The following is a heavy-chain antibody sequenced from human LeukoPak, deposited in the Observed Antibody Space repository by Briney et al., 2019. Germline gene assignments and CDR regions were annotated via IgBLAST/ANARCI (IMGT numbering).Heavy chain of an antibody. CDR3: IVFGDSNH. J-gene: IGHJ5*02. Sequence: GGSLRLSCLTSGFTFSTNAMSWVRQAPGKGLEWVSAIHTSGDTCYADSVKGRFTISRDTSKNTLYLQINSLRVEDTAVYYCIVFGDSNHWGQGTLVTVSS. D-gene: IGHD4-17*01. CDR1: GFTFSTNA. CDR2: IHTSGDT. V-gene: IGHV3-23*05.